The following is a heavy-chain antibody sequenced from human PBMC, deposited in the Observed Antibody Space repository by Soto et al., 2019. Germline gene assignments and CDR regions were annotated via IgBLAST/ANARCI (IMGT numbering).Heavy chain of an antibody. D-gene: IGHD3-22*01. Sequence: ASVKVSWKASGYAFTSYGISWVRQAPGQGLEWMGWISAYNGNTNYAQKLQGGVTMTTDTSTSTAYMELRSLRSDDTAVYYCARYYDSSGYITMYDYWGQGTLVTVSS. CDR2: ISAYNGNT. V-gene: IGHV1-18*01. CDR3: ARYYDSSGYITMYDY. CDR1: GYAFTSYG. J-gene: IGHJ4*02.